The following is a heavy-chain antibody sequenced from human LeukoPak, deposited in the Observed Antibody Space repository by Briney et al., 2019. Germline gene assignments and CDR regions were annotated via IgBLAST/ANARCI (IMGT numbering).Heavy chain of an antibody. Sequence: PSETLSLTCTVSGGSINSYYWSWIRQPPGKGLEWIGYIYYSGSTNYNPSLKSRVTIPVDTSENQFSLNLSSVTAADTAVYYCARVRPLYNGTPSRYFDYWGQGTLVTVSS. CDR1: GGSINSYY. J-gene: IGHJ4*02. D-gene: IGHD2-8*01. CDR2: IYYSGST. V-gene: IGHV4-59*01. CDR3: ARVRPLYNGTPSRYFDY.